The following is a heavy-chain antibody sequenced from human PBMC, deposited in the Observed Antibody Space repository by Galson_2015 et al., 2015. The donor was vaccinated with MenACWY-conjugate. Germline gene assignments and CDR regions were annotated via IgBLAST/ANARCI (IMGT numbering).Heavy chain of an antibody. CDR3: AGVLGATGQGR. Sequence: SLRLSCAASGFTFSDYAMSWVRQAPGKGLEWVSAISAGGGGTYYADSVKGRFTIFRDNSKNTLFLQVNSLRADDTAVYYCAGVLGATGQGRWGQGTLVTVSS. V-gene: IGHV3-23*01. D-gene: IGHD1-26*01. J-gene: IGHJ4*02. CDR1: GFTFSDYA. CDR2: ISAGGGGT.